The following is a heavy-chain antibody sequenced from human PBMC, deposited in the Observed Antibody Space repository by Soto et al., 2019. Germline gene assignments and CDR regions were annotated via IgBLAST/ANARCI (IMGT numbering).Heavy chain of an antibody. J-gene: IGHJ5*02. CDR3: AREYSVGWFDP. Sequence: QVQLVESGGGVVQPGRSLRLSCAASGFTFSIYAMHWVRQAPGKGLEWVAVISYDGSNKYYADSVKGRFTISRDNSKNTVYLQMNSLRAEASAVYYCAREYSVGWFDPWGQGTLVTVSS. CDR1: GFTFSIYA. V-gene: IGHV3-30-3*01. CDR2: ISYDGSNK. D-gene: IGHD2-21*01.